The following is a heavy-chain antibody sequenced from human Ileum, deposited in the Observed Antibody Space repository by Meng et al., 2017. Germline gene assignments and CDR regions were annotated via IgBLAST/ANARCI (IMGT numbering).Heavy chain of an antibody. CDR2: ISDGGTNT. CDR3: TKVGTGSNSMDV. D-gene: IGHD1-26*01. Sequence: GGSLRLSCTASGFTFSTHAMRWVRQAPGKGLEWVSGISDGGTNTDYADSVLGRFTISRDNSKNILYLQMNSLRDEDTAVYYCTKVGTGSNSMDVWGRGTTVTVSS. J-gene: IGHJ6*02. V-gene: IGHV3-23*01. CDR1: GFTFSTHA.